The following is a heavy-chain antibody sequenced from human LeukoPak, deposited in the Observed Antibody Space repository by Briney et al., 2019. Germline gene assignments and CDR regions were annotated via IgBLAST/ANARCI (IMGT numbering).Heavy chain of an antibody. CDR1: GGSISSSSYY. CDR3: ARHRLDYYGSGSSPLYYYYMDV. D-gene: IGHD3-10*01. J-gene: IGHJ6*03. Sequence: SETLSLTCTVSGGSISSSSYYWGWIRQPPGKGLEWLGSIYYSGSTYYNPSLKSRVTISVDTSKNQFSLKLSSVTAADTAVYYCARHRLDYYGSGSSPLYYYYMDVWGKGTTVTVSS. CDR2: IYYSGST. V-gene: IGHV4-39*01.